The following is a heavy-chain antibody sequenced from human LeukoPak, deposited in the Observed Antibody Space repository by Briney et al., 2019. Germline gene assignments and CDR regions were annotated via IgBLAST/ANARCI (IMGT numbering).Heavy chain of an antibody. CDR3: ATQVISGYYPEKIDY. D-gene: IGHD3-22*01. J-gene: IGHJ4*02. Sequence: GGSLRLSCAASGFTFSSYGMHWVRQAPGKGLEWVAVISYDGSNKYYADSVKGRFTISRDNSKNTLYLRMNSLRAEDTAVYYCATQVISGYYPEKIDYWGQGTLVTVSS. V-gene: IGHV3-30*03. CDR1: GFTFSSYG. CDR2: ISYDGSNK.